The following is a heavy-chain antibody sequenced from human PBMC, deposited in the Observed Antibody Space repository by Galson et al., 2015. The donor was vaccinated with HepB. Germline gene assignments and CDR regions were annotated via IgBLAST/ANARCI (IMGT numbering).Heavy chain of an antibody. J-gene: IGHJ4*02. D-gene: IGHD6-19*01. Sequence: SLRLSCAASGFTFSSYGMHWVRQAPGKGLEWVAVIRYDGSNKYYADSVKGRFTISRDNSKNTLYLQMNSLRAEDTAVYYCAKPPRWYSSGWSTYYFHYWGQGTLVTVSS. CDR3: AKPPRWYSSGWSTYYFHY. CDR1: GFTFSSYG. CDR2: IRYDGSNK. V-gene: IGHV3-33*06.